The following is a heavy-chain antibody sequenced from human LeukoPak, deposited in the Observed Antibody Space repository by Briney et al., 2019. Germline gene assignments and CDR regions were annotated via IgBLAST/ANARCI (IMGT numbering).Heavy chain of an antibody. CDR3: AKDPSITIFGVVQYFDY. D-gene: IGHD3-3*01. Sequence: GGSLRLSCAASGFTVSSSYMSWVRQAPGKGLEWVSVIHNGGSTYYADSVKGRFTISRDNSKNTLYLQMNSLRAEDTAVYYCAKDPSITIFGVVQYFDYWGQGTLVTVSS. CDR1: GFTVSSSY. J-gene: IGHJ4*02. V-gene: IGHV3-53*01. CDR2: IHNGGST.